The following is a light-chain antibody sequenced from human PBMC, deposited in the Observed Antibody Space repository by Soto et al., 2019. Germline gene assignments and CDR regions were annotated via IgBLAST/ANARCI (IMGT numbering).Light chain of an antibody. CDR3: QQYASSPIT. CDR2: DAS. Sequence: IEVTQSPATLSVSPGERATLTCRASLSVSTNLAWYQQKPGQAPRLLIYDASTRATGIPARFSGSGSGTEFTLTISSLQSEDFAVYFCQQYASSPITFGQVTLPEV. CDR1: LSVSTN. J-gene: IGKJ5*01. V-gene: IGKV3-15*01.